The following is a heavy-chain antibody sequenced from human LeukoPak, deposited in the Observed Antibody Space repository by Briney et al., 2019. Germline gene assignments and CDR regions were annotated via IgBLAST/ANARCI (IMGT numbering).Heavy chain of an antibody. J-gene: IGHJ5*02. CDR1: GYTFINYG. Sequence: ASVKVSCKTSGYTFINYGINWVRQASGQGLEWMGWLNPNSGNTGYAQKFRGRVTITSSPSTSTVFMELGSLTSEDTAVYYCARGGTSAAARRFDPWGQGTLVTVSS. CDR3: ARGGTSAAARRFDP. CDR2: LNPNSGNT. D-gene: IGHD6-13*01. V-gene: IGHV1-8*01.